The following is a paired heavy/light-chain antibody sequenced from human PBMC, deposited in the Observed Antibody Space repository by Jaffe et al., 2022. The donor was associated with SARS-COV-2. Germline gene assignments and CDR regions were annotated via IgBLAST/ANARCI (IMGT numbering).Light chain of an antibody. CDR3: QQYNTYWT. J-gene: IGKJ1*01. Sequence: DIQMTQSPATLSASVGDRVIITCRASQSISSWLAWYQQKPGKAPKLLIYKASSLESGVPSRFRGSGSGTEFTLTISSLQPDDFATYYCQQYNTYWTFGQGTKVEIK. V-gene: IGKV1-5*03. CDR1: QSISSW. CDR2: KAS.
Heavy chain of an antibody. D-gene: IGHD6-13*01. CDR2: ISSSSSYK. J-gene: IGHJ6*03. Sequence: EVQLVESGGGLVKPGGSLRLSCAASGFTFSSYSMNWVRQAPGKGLEWVSSISSSSSYKYYADSVRGRFTISRDSAKNSLYLQMNSLRAEDTAVYYCARVKTPAAGTVSYYYYYMDVWGKGTTVTVSS. CDR1: GFTFSSYS. V-gene: IGHV3-21*02. CDR3: ARVKTPAAGTVSYYYYYMDV.